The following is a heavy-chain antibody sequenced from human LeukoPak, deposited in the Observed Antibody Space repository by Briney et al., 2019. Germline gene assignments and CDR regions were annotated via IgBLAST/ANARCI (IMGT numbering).Heavy chain of an antibody. CDR3: ARDPQRHHWFDP. CDR2: IYSGGST. V-gene: IGHV3-66*01. Sequence: GGSLRLSCAASGFTVSSNYMSWVRQAPGKGLEWVSVIYSGGSTYYADSVKGRFTISRDNSKNTLYLQMNSLRAEDTAVYYCARDPQRHHWFDPWGQGTLVTVSS. J-gene: IGHJ5*02. CDR1: GFTVSSNY.